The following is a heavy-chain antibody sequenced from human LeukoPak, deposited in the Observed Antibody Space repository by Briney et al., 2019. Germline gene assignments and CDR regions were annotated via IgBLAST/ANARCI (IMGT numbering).Heavy chain of an antibody. D-gene: IGHD5-24*01. CDR1: GGSIRNYS. CDR2: IFYTGST. J-gene: IGHJ4*02. V-gene: IGHV4-59*01. Sequence: NPSETLSLTCSVFGGSIRNYSWSWLRQPPGKGLEWIGYIFYTGSTNYNPSFKGRVTIALDTSKHQFSLKVSSVTAADTAVYYCARVVPWDGYNSDYLDYWGQGTLVTVSS. CDR3: ARVVPWDGYNSDYLDY.